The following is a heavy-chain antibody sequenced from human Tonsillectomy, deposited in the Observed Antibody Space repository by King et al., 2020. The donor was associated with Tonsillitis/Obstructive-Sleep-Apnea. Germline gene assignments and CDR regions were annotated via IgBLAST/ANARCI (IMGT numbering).Heavy chain of an antibody. Sequence: QLVQSGGGVVQPGRSLRLSCAASGFTFSNYGMHWVLQAPGKGLEGVAVISYDGSNKNYSDSVKGRFTISRDNSKNTLYLQMNSLRAEDTAGYYCAKDNYDFWSVNWFDPWGQGTLVIVSS. CDR2: ISYDGSNK. J-gene: IGHJ5*02. D-gene: IGHD3-3*01. CDR3: AKDNYDFWSVNWFDP. V-gene: IGHV3-30*18. CDR1: GFTFSNYG.